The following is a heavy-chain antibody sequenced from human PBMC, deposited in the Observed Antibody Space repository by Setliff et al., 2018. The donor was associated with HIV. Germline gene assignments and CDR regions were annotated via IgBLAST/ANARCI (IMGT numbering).Heavy chain of an antibody. D-gene: IGHD5-18*01. Sequence: ASVKVSCKASGYTFTSYAMHWVRQAPGQRLERMGWINAGNGNTKYSQKFQGRVTITRDTSASTAYMELSSLRSEDTAVYYCARVSGYSYGWAIDYWGQGTLVTVSS. CDR1: GYTFTSYA. CDR3: ARVSGYSYGWAIDY. J-gene: IGHJ4*02. V-gene: IGHV1-3*01. CDR2: INAGNGNT.